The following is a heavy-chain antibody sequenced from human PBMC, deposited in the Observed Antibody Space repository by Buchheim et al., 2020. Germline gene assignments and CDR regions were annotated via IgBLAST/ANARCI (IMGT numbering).Heavy chain of an antibody. D-gene: IGHD2-2*01. CDR2: IIPIFGTA. CDR1: GGTFSSYA. Sequence: QVQLVQSGAEVKKPGSSVKVSCKASGGTFSSYAISWVRQAPGQVLEWMGGIIPIFGTANYAQKFQVRVTITADESTSTAYMELSSLRSEDTAVYYCARYCSSTSCFPPRNWFDPWGQGTL. J-gene: IGHJ5*02. CDR3: ARYCSSTSCFPPRNWFDP. V-gene: IGHV1-69*01.